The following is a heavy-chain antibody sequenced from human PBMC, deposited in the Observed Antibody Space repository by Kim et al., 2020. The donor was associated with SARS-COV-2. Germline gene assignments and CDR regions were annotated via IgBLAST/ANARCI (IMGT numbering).Heavy chain of an antibody. D-gene: IGHD3-3*01. V-gene: IGHV3-74*01. CDR3: AREPRFWEWYPNFDY. Sequence: DSVKGRFTISRDNAKNTLDLQMNSLRAEDTAVYYCAREPRFWEWYPNFDYWGQGTLVTVSS. J-gene: IGHJ4*02.